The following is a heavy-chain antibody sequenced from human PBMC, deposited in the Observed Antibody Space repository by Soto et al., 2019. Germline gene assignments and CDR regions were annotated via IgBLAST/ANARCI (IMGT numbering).Heavy chain of an antibody. J-gene: IGHJ4*02. Sequence: LEILSLICTVFGGSVTNSSFHWSWIRQCPGEGLEWIGSVYYRGRSYSKSSVKIRVTISVDTSKNRFSLSLNSVTASDTAVYFCVSQRTTVPTQAYFDYLGQGTLDTVSS. CDR2: VYYRGRS. CDR1: GGSVTNSSFH. D-gene: IGHD4-17*01. CDR3: VSQRTTVPTQAYFDY. V-gene: IGHV4-39*01.